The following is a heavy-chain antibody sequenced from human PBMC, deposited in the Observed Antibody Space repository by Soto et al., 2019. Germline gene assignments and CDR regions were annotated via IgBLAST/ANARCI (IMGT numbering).Heavy chain of an antibody. CDR3: ARDIVSGSGSLDY. CDR2: IKGDGSFT. CDR1: GFTFSSYR. Sequence: EVQLVESGGGLVQPGGSLRLSCAASGFTFSSYRMHWVRQAPGKGLVWVSRIKGDGSFTSYADFVKGRFTISRDNAKNTLSLQMNSLRAEDTAVYYCARDIVSGSGSLDYWGQGTLVTVSS. J-gene: IGHJ4*02. V-gene: IGHV3-74*01. D-gene: IGHD3-10*01.